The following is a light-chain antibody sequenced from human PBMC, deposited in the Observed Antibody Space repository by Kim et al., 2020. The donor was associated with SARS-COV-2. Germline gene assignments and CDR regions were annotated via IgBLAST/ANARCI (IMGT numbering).Light chain of an antibody. Sequence: PGQTASITCSGDKLGDKYACWYQQKPGQSPVLVIYQDTKRPSGIPERFSGSNSGNTATLTISGTQAMDEADYYCQAWDSSTTHWVFGGGTQLTVL. J-gene: IGLJ3*02. CDR3: QAWDSSTTHWV. CDR1: KLGDKY. CDR2: QDT. V-gene: IGLV3-1*01.